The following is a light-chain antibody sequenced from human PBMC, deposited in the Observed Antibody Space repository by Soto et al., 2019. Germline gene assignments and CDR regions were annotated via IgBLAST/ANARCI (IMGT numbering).Light chain of an antibody. V-gene: IGKV2-24*01. J-gene: IGKJ5*01. CDR1: HRLVHSDGNTD. CDR3: MQATQFPIT. Sequence: DIVLTQTPLSSPVTLGQPASISCRSGHRLVHSDGNTDLSWLQQRPGQPPRHLIYEISNRFSGVPDRFSGSGAGTDFTLKISRVEAEDVGVYYCMQATQFPITFGQGTRLEIK. CDR2: EIS.